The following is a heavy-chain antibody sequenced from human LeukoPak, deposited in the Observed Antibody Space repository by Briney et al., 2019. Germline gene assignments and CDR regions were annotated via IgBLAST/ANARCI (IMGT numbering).Heavy chain of an antibody. J-gene: IGHJ3*02. Sequence: GGSLRLSCAASGFTFSSYGMHWVRQAPGKGLEWVAVIWYGGSNKYYADSVKGRFTISRDNPKNTLYLQMNSLRAEDTAVYYCAKEGAVGAFDIWGQGTMVTVSS. V-gene: IGHV3-30*02. CDR2: IWYGGSNK. CDR3: AKEGAVGAFDI. CDR1: GFTFSSYG. D-gene: IGHD1-26*01.